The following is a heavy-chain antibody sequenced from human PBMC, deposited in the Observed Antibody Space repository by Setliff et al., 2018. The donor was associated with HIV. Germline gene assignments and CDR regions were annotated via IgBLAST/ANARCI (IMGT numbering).Heavy chain of an antibody. V-gene: IGHV1-69*10. CDR1: GGTFSSYA. Sequence: SVKVSCKASGGTFSSYAISWVRQAPGQGLEWMGGIITIIGIANYAQKFQGRVTITADKSTSTAYMELSSLRYEDTAVYYCARESPPSIVGAIPPCWGQGTLVTVSS. CDR2: IITIIGIA. J-gene: IGHJ1*01. CDR3: ARESPPSIVGAIPPC. D-gene: IGHD1-26*01.